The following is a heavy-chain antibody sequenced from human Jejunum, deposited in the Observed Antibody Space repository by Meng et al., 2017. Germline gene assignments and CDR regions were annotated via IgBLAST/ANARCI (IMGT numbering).Heavy chain of an antibody. CDR1: GFTFSNYG. CDR2: IDTSGDIT. D-gene: IGHD3-10*01. Sequence: GESLKISCAASGFTFSNYGMTWVRQSPGKGLEWVSGIDTSGDITYYADSVKGRFTISRDNAKNTLYLQMNSLRAEDTAVYYCARVVGSGSYYPDYWGQGTLVTVSS. V-gene: IGHV3-23*05. J-gene: IGHJ4*02. CDR3: ARVVGSGSYYPDY.